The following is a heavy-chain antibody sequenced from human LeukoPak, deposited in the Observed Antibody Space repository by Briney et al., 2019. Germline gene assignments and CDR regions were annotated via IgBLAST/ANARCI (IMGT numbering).Heavy chain of an antibody. CDR2: IYYSGST. V-gene: IGHV4-39*01. CDR1: GGSISSSSYY. J-gene: IGHJ4*02. Sequence: PSETLSLTCTVSGGSISSSSYYWGWIRQPPGKGLEWIGSIYYSGSTYYNPSLKSRVTISVDTSKNQFSLKLSSVTAADTAVYYCASHLHKGNIYSVRGYYFDYWGQGTLVTVSS. D-gene: IGHD2/OR15-2a*01. CDR3: ASHLHKGNIYSVRGYYFDY.